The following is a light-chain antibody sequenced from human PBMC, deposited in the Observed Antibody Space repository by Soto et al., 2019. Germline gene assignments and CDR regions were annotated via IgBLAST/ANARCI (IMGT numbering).Light chain of an antibody. CDR1: SSDVGGYNY. J-gene: IGLJ3*02. V-gene: IGLV2-8*01. CDR2: EVS. CDR3: SSYAGSKNAV. Sequence: QSALTQPPSASGSPGQSVTISCTGTSSDVGGYNYVSWYQQHPDKAPKLMIYEVSKRPSGVPDRSSGSKSGNTASLTVSGLQAEDEADYYCSSYAGSKNAVFGGGTKLTVL.